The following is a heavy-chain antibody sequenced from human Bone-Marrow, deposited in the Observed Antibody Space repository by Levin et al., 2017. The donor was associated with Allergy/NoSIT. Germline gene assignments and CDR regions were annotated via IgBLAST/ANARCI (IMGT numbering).Heavy chain of an antibody. J-gene: IGHJ4*02. CDR2: IYRTGYT. Sequence: SETLSLTCTVSGDSINSGNHYWTWIRQPAGKGLEWIGRIYRTGYTDYNPSLKSRVTISVDTSKNQFSLKVNSVTAADTALYYCASARGEVRFGELWSDDWGQGTLVTVSS. CDR3: ASARGEVRFGELWSDD. V-gene: IGHV4-61*02. CDR1: GDSINSGNHY. D-gene: IGHD3-10*01.